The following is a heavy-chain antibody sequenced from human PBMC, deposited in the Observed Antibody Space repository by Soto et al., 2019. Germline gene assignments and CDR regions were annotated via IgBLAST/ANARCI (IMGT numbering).Heavy chain of an antibody. J-gene: IGHJ1*01. D-gene: IGHD1-1*01. CDR3: AKNRVHFLRDGLDY. CDR1: GFTFSNYW. V-gene: IGHV3-74*01. CDR2: IAADGSNT. Sequence: EVQLVESGGGLVHPGGSLRISCAASGFTFSNYWMSLVRKVAGKGLVWVSRIAADGSNTAYADSVEGRFSISRDNAKNTLYLQLNSLRPDDTALYYCAKNRVHFLRDGLDYWCQGTMVTVSS.